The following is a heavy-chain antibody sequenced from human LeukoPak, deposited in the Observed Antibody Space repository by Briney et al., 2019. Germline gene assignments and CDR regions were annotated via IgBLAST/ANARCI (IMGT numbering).Heavy chain of an antibody. CDR2: IFSNGNT. CDR1: GYSISSGFY. Sequence: SETLSLTCNVSGYSISSGFYWDWIRQPPGKGLEWIGSIFSNGNTYSDPSLKGRITISVDTSKNQFSLRLTSVTAADTAIYYCAREGTCKTGSCFPDYWGQGILVTISS. D-gene: IGHD1-1*01. J-gene: IGHJ4*02. V-gene: IGHV4-38-2*02. CDR3: AREGTCKTGSCFPDY.